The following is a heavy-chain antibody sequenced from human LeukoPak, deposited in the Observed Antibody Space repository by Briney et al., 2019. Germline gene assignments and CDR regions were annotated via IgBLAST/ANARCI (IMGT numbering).Heavy chain of an antibody. CDR1: GITFSTYG. CDR3: ARDGTYYDFWSAYSYSNYYYMDV. CDR2: IRFDGSNK. Sequence: GGSLRLSCAASGITFSTYGMHWVRQAPGKGLEWVTFIRFDGSNKYYADSVKGRFTISRDNSKSTLYLQMNGLRADDTAVYYCARDGTYYDFWSAYSYSNYYYMDVWGKGTTVTVSS. J-gene: IGHJ6*03. D-gene: IGHD3-3*01. V-gene: IGHV3-30*02.